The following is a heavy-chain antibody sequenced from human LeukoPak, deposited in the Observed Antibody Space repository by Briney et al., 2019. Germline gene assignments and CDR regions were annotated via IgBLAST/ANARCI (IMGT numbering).Heavy chain of an antibody. CDR2: ISGSGGST. CDR3: AKAPGGDFYDSSGYVWFDP. V-gene: IGHV3-23*01. D-gene: IGHD3-22*01. Sequence: GGSLRLSCAASGFTFSSYAMSWVRQAPGKGLEWVSAISGSGGSTYYADSVKGRFTISRDNSKNTLYLQMNSLRAEDTAVYYCAKAPGGDFYDSSGYVWFDPWSRGTLVTVSS. J-gene: IGHJ5*02. CDR1: GFTFSSYA.